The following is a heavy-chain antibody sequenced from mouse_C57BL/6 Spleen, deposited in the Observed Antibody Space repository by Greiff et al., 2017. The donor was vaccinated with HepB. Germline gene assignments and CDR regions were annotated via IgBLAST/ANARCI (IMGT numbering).Heavy chain of an antibody. CDR2: IDPSDSET. CDR3: ARDSYSNPFAY. V-gene: IGHV1-52*01. D-gene: IGHD2-5*01. J-gene: IGHJ3*01. CDR1: GYTFTSYW. Sequence: QVQLQQPGAKLVRPGSSVKLSCKASGYTFTSYWMHWVKQRPIQGLEWIGNIDPSDSETHYNQKFKDKATLTVDKSSSTAYMQLSSLTSEDSAVYYCARDSYSNPFAYWGQGTLVTVSA.